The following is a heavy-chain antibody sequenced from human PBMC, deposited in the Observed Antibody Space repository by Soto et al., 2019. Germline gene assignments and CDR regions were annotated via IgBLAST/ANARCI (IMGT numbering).Heavy chain of an antibody. Sequence: QVQLQESGPGLVKPSETLSLTCTVSGGSISSYYWSWIRQPPGKGLEWIGYIYYSGSTNYNPSLKSRVTISVDTSKNQFSLKLSSVTAADTAVYYCARVGSGYSYGHYYYGMDVWGQGTTVTVSS. V-gene: IGHV4-59*01. CDR3: ARVGSGYSYGHYYYGMDV. J-gene: IGHJ6*02. CDR1: GGSISSYY. D-gene: IGHD5-18*01. CDR2: IYYSGST.